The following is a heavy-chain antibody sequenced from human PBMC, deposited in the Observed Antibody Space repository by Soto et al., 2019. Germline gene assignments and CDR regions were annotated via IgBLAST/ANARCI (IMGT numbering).Heavy chain of an antibody. CDR3: ARWTYYDSSGYYYVFDY. J-gene: IGHJ4*02. D-gene: IGHD3-22*01. Sequence: PGGSLRLSCAASGFTFSTYGMHWVRQAPGKGLEWVAVMWFDGKHQYYADSAKGRFTISRDNSKNTLYLQMNSLRADDTALYYCARWTYYDSSGYYYVFDYWGQGTLVTVSS. V-gene: IGHV3-33*01. CDR1: GFTFSTYG. CDR2: MWFDGKHQ.